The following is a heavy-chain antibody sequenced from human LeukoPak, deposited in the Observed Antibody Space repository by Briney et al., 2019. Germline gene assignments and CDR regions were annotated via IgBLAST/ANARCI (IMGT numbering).Heavy chain of an antibody. CDR3: ARLSSHYGDYKVDP. CDR2: MNPHSGKT. J-gene: IGHJ5*02. CDR1: GYPFNNYD. Sequence: ASVKVSCKASGYPFNNYDINWVRPATGQGLEWMGWMNPHSGKTGYAQNFQGRVTMTRDTSISTAYMELSSLRSEDTAVYYCARLSSHYGDYKVDPWGQGTLVTVSS. V-gene: IGHV1-8*01. D-gene: IGHD4-17*01.